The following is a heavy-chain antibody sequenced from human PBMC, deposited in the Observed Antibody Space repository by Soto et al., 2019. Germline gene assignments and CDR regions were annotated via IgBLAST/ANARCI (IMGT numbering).Heavy chain of an antibody. Sequence: TGGSLRLSCAASGFTFSSYSMNWVRQAPGKGLEWVSSISSSSSYIYYADSVKGRFTISRDNAKNSLYLQMNSLRAEDTAVYYCARTYYDFWRGHNWFDPWGQGTLVTVSS. CDR1: GFTFSSYS. CDR2: ISSSSSYI. J-gene: IGHJ5*02. CDR3: ARTYYDFWRGHNWFDP. V-gene: IGHV3-21*01. D-gene: IGHD3-3*01.